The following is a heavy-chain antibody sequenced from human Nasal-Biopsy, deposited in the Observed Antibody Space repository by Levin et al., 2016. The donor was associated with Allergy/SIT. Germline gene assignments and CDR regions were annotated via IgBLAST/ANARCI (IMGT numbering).Heavy chain of an antibody. CDR1: GFAFSSYG. D-gene: IGHD4/OR15-4a*01. CDR2: MWYDGSFQ. J-gene: IGHJ3*02. V-gene: IGHV3-33*01. CDR3: ARESHGTTYSSAFDI. Sequence: GESLKISCTASGFAFSSYGMHWVRQAPGKGLEWVAVMWYDGSFQYYADSVKGRFTISRDNSKNTLYLQMNSLRAEDTAIYYCARESHGTTYSSAFDIWGQGTMVTVSS.